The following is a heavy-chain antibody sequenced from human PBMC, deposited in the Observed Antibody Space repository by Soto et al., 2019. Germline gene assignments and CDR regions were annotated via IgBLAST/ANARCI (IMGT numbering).Heavy chain of an antibody. V-gene: IGHV4-39*01. Sequence: QLQLQESGPGLVKPSETLSLTCTVSGGSISSSSYYWGWIRQPPGKGLEWIGSIYYSGSTYYNPSLKSRVTISVDTSKNQFSLKLSSVTAADTAVYYCARPSAYYYYYMDVWGIGTTVTVSS. CDR3: ARPSAYYYYYMDV. CDR2: IYYSGST. J-gene: IGHJ6*03. CDR1: GGSISSSSYY.